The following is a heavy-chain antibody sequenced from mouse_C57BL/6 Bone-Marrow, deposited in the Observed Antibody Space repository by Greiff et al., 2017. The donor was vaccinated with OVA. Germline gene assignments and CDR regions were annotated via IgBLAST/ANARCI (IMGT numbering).Heavy chain of an antibody. D-gene: IGHD1-2*01. CDR2: IDTENGDT. V-gene: IGHV14-4*01. CDR3: SSTAFDY. J-gene: IGHJ2*01. CDR1: GFNIKDDY. Sequence: VQLQQSGAELVRPGASVKLSCTASGFNIKDDYMHWVKQRPEQGLEWIGWIDTENGDTEYASKFQGKATITADTSSNTAYLQLSSLTSEDTAVYYCSSTAFDYWGQGTTLTVSS.